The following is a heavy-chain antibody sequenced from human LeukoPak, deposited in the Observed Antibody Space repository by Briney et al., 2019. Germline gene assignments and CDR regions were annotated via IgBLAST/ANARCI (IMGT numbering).Heavy chain of an antibody. V-gene: IGHV3-7*03. D-gene: IGHD3-22*01. J-gene: IGHJ4*02. CDR3: AIMHGYYDGSGYWVQ. Sequence: PGGSLRLSCAASGFTFSTYWMSWVRHAPGKGLEWVANIEQDGSEEHYVDSVEGRFTISRDNPRNTLYLQMNSLRDEDTAVYYCAIMHGYYDGSGYWVQWGQGTLVTVSS. CDR1: GFTFSTYW. CDR2: IEQDGSEE.